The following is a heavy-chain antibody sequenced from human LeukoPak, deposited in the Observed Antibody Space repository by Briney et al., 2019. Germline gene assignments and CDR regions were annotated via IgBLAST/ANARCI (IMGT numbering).Heavy chain of an antibody. V-gene: IGHV3-21*01. CDR3: ARQAQGVATAFDI. J-gene: IGHJ3*02. CDR2: ISSSSYI. Sequence: GGSLRLSCAASGFTFSSYSMNWVRQAPGKGLEWVSSISSSSYIYYADSVKGRFTISRDNAKNSLYLQMNSLRAEDTAVYYCARQAQGVATAFDIWGQGTMVTVSS. D-gene: IGHD5-12*01. CDR1: GFTFSSYS.